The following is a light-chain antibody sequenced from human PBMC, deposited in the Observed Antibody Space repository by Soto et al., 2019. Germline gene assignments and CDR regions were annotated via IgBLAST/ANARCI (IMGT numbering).Light chain of an antibody. CDR1: SSDVGGYNY. J-gene: IGLJ2*01. CDR2: DVN. CDR3: SSYTSSSTLVV. Sequence: QSALTQTASVSGSPGQSITISCTGTSSDVGGYNYVSWYQQHPGKAPKVMIYDVNNRPSGVSNRFSGSKSGNTASLTISGLQAEDEADYYCSSYTSSSTLVVFGGGTKLTVL. V-gene: IGLV2-14*01.